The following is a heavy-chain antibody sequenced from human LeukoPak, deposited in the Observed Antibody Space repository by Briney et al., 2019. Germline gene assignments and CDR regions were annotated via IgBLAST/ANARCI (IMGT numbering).Heavy chain of an antibody. J-gene: IGHJ6*02. Sequence: GGSLRLSCAASGFTFSSYSMNWVRQAPGKGLEWVSYISSSSSYIYYADTVEGRFTISRDNAKKSLYLQMNSLRAEDTAVYYCARDHMVRGVIIAGYYGMDVWGQGATVTVSS. CDR1: GFTFSSYS. D-gene: IGHD3-10*01. V-gene: IGHV3-21*01. CDR2: ISSSSSYI. CDR3: ARDHMVRGVIIAGYYGMDV.